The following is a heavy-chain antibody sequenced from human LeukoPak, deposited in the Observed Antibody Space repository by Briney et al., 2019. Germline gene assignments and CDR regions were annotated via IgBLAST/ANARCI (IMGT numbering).Heavy chain of an antibody. CDR1: GYTFTGYY. J-gene: IGHJ6*02. V-gene: IGHV1-2*02. Sequence: GASVKVSCKASGYTFTGYYMHWVRLAPGQGLEWMGWINPNSGGTNYAQKFQGRVTMTRDTSISTAYMELSRLRSDDTAVYYCARVFSYVYYYGMDVWGQGTTVTVSS. CDR3: ARVFSYVYYYGMDV. CDR2: INPNSGGT. D-gene: IGHD1-26*01.